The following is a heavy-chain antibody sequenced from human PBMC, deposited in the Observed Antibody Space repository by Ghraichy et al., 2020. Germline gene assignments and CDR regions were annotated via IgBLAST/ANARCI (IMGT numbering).Heavy chain of an antibody. V-gene: IGHV3-21*06. J-gene: IGHJ6*02. D-gene: IGHD2-2*02. Sequence: GVLNISCRASGFAFSSYAMNWVRQAPGEGLEWVSSLSGSGTFIYYADSVKGRFTISRDNAKNSLFLHMNSLRGEDTAVYYCARDVPFCTSTSCYSGLDVWGQGTTVTVS. CDR2: LSGSGTFI. CDR1: GFAFSSYA. CDR3: ARDVPFCTSTSCYSGLDV.